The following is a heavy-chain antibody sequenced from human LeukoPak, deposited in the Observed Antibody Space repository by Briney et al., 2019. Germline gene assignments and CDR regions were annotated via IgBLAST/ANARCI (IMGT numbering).Heavy chain of an antibody. D-gene: IGHD3-9*01. CDR2: IYHSGST. CDR3: ARLTGDYFDY. Sequence: SETLSLTCAVYGGSFSSYYWSWIRQPPGKGLEWIGFIYHSGSTNYSPSLNSRVTISVDTSKNQLSLKPSSVTAADTAVYYCARLTGDYFDYWGQGTLVTVSS. CDR1: GGSFSSYY. V-gene: IGHV4-59*01. J-gene: IGHJ4*02.